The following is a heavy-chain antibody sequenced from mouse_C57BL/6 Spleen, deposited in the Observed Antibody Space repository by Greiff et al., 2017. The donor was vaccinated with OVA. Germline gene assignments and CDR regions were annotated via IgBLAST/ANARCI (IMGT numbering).Heavy chain of an antibody. V-gene: IGHV1-5*01. CDR1: GYTFTSYW. J-gene: IGHJ3*01. CDR3: TRDERCRTEFAY. CDR2: IYPGNSDT. D-gene: IGHD3-3*01. Sequence: VQLQQSGTVLARPGASVKMSCKTSGYTFTSYWMHWVKQRPGQGLEWIGAIYPGNSDTRYKQQVKGKAKLTAVTSASTAYMELSILTKEDSAVYYCTRDERCRTEFAYWGQGTLVTVSA.